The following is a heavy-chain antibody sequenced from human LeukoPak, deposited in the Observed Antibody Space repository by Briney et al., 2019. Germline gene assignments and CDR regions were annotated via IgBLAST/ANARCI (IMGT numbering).Heavy chain of an antibody. Sequence: GGSLRLSCAASGFTFSSYGMYWVRQAPGKGLEWVAVIWYDGSNKYYADSVKGRFTISRDNSKNTLYLQMNSLRAEDTAVYYCARELSIAAAGSTLDYWGQGTLVTVSS. CDR2: IWYDGSNK. CDR3: ARELSIAAAGSTLDY. V-gene: IGHV3-33*01. CDR1: GFTFSSYG. D-gene: IGHD6-13*01. J-gene: IGHJ4*02.